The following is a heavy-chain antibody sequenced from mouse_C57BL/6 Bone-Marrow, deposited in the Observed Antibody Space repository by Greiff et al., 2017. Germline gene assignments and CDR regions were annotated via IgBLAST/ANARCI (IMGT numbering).Heavy chain of an antibody. Sequence: QVQLKESGAELVRPGTSVKVSCKASGYAFTNYLIEWVKQRPGQGLEWIGVINPGSGGTNYNEKFKGKATLTADKSSSTAYMQLSSLTSEDSAVYFCARAGYWYLDVWGTGTTVTVSS. CDR2: INPGSGGT. CDR3: ARAGYWYLDV. CDR1: GYAFTNYL. J-gene: IGHJ1*03. V-gene: IGHV1-54*01.